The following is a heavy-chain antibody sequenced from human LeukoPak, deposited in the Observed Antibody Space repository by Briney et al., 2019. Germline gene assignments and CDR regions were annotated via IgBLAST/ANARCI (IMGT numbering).Heavy chain of an antibody. J-gene: IGHJ4*02. CDR2: INPNSGGT. V-gene: IGHV1-2*02. CDR3: ARVGLAWSGNTFDY. CDR1: GYTFTGYY. Sequence: ASVKVSCKASGYTFTGYYMHWVRQAPGQGLEWMGWINPNSGGTNYAQKFQGRVTMTRDTSISTAYMELSRLRSDDTAVYYCARVGLAWSGNTFDYWGQGTLVTVSS. D-gene: IGHD3-3*01.